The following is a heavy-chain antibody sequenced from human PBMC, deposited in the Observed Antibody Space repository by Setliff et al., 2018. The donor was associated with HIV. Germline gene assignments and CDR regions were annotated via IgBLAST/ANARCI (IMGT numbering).Heavy chain of an antibody. J-gene: IGHJ4*02. Sequence: SETLSLTCTVPGDSISRSSYYWGWIRQPPGKGLEWIGNIYYIGAIFYNPSLKSRVTMSVDTSGSRFSLKLTSVTAADTAVYYCARPSFGIGGGANFDSWGRGTLVTVSS. CDR1: GDSISRSSYY. CDR3: ARPSFGIGGGANFDS. V-gene: IGHV4-39*02. D-gene: IGHD3-3*01. CDR2: IYYIGAI.